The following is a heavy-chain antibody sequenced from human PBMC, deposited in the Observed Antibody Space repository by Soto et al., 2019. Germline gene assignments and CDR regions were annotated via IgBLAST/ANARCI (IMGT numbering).Heavy chain of an antibody. CDR1: GFTFSDYY. D-gene: IGHD3-22*01. CDR3: ARDLGYYDRSGYFDY. J-gene: IGHJ4*02. CDR2: ISSSDSI. Sequence: QVQLVESGGGLVKPGGSLRLSCAASGFTFSDYYMSWIRQAPGKGLEWVSYISSSDSIYYADSVKGRFTIARDNAKNSLYLQMNSLRAEDTAVYYCARDLGYYDRSGYFDYWGQGTLVAVSS. V-gene: IGHV3-11*01.